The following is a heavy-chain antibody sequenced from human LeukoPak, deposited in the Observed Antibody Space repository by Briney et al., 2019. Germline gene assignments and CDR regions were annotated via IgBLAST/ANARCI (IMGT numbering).Heavy chain of an antibody. CDR1: GFTFSSYW. CDR2: IKQDGSEE. CDR3: ARVSRGYYCSSTSCPRDY. V-gene: IGHV3-7*01. J-gene: IGHJ4*02. D-gene: IGHD2-2*01. Sequence: GGSLRLSCAASGFTFSSYWMSWVRQAPGKGLEWVANIKQDGSEEYYVDSVKGRFTISRDNAKNSLYLQMNSLRAEDTAVYYCARVSRGYYCSSTSCPRDYWGQGTLVTVSS.